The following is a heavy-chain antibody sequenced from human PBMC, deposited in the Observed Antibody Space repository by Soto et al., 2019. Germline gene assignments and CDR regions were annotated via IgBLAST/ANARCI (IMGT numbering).Heavy chain of an antibody. CDR1: GFTFSGYG. D-gene: IGHD1-26*01. CDR3: ARDGVGAPTFFGNFDY. J-gene: IGHJ4*02. V-gene: IGHV3-33*01. CDR2: TWHDGSNT. Sequence: QVQLVESGGGVVQPGRSLRLSCAASGFTFSGYGMHWVRQAPGKGLEWVAITWHDGSNTYYADSVRGRFTISRDNSKKTLYLKMEGLKAKDPAVYYCARDGVGAPTFFGNFDYGAREPWSPSPQ.